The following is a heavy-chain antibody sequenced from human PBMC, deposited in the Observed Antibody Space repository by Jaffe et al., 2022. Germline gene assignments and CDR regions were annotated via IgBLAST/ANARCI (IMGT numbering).Heavy chain of an antibody. Sequence: QVQLQESGPGLVKPSETLSLTCAVSGYSISSGYYWGWIRQPPGKGLEWIGSIYHSGSTYYNPSLKSRVTISVDTSKNQFSLKLSSVTAADTAVYYCASQARTVVTSYYFDYWGQGTLVTVSS. CDR2: IYHSGST. J-gene: IGHJ4*02. CDR3: ASQARTVVTSYYFDY. CDR1: GYSISSGYY. V-gene: IGHV4-38-2*01. D-gene: IGHD2-21*02.